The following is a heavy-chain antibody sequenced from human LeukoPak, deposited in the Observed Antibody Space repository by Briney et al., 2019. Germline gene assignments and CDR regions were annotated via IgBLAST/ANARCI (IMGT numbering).Heavy chain of an antibody. CDR3: AKDRTVGIAVAGFFDY. V-gene: IGHV3-30*02. CDR1: GFTFSSYG. Sequence: GGSLRLSCAASGFTFSSYGMHWVRQAPGKGLEWVAFIRYDGSNKYYADSVKGRFTISRDNSKNTLYLQMNSLGAEDTAVYYCAKDRTVGIAVAGFFDYWGQGTLVTVSS. J-gene: IGHJ4*02. CDR2: IRYDGSNK. D-gene: IGHD6-19*01.